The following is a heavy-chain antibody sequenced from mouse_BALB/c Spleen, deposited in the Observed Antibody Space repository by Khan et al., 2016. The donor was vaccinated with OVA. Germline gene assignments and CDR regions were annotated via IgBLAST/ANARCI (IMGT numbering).Heavy chain of an antibody. V-gene: IGHV1S135*01. Sequence: VQLQQSGPELMKPGASVKISCKASGYSFTTYYIHWVKQSHGKSLEWIGYIDPFNGSTTYNQKFKGKATLTVDKSSITAYMHLSSRTSEASAVYYCARHGTSSWFAYWGQGTLVTVSA. D-gene: IGHD1-1*01. CDR1: GYSFTTYY. J-gene: IGHJ3*01. CDR3: ARHGTSSWFAY. CDR2: IDPFNGST.